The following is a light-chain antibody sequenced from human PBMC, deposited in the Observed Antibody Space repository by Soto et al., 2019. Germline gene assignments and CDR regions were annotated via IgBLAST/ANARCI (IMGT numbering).Light chain of an antibody. CDR1: QTVYSY. J-gene: IGKJ3*01. CDR3: QQRSKLFS. CDR2: DAS. Sequence: EIVLTQSPTTLSLSPGESATLSCRASQTVYSYVAWYQKKPGQAPRLLFYDASNRAPGVPARFSGSGSGTAFTLAISSLEPEDFAVYYCQQRSKLFSFGPGTTV. V-gene: IGKV3-11*01.